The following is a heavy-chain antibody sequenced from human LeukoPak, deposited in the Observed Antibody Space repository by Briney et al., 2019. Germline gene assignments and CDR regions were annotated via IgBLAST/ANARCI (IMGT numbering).Heavy chain of an antibody. J-gene: IGHJ3*02. D-gene: IGHD3-10*01. Sequence: SSETLSLTCTVSGGSISNYFWSWIRQPPGKGLEWIGYIYYTGSTNYNPSLKSRVTISVGTSKNQFSLKLSSVTAADTAVYYCARSSRSISTAGAFDIWGQGTMVTVSS. V-gene: IGHV4-59*01. CDR3: ARSSRSISTAGAFDI. CDR2: IYYTGST. CDR1: GGSISNYF.